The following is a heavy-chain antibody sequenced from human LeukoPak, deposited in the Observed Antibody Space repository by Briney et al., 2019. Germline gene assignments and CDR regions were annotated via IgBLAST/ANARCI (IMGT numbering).Heavy chain of an antibody. Sequence: ASVKVSCKASGYTFTSYDINWVRQATGQGLEWMGWMNPNSGNTGYAQKFQGRVTITRNTSISTAYMELSSLRSEDTAVYYCARGFSGYYSIYYYYYMDVWGKGTTVTVSS. CDR2: MNPNSGNT. V-gene: IGHV1-8*03. D-gene: IGHD3-22*01. J-gene: IGHJ6*03. CDR1: GYTFTSYD. CDR3: ARGFSGYYSIYYYYYMDV.